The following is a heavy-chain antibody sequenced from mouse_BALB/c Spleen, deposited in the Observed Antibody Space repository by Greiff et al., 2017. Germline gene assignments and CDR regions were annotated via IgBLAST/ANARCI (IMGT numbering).Heavy chain of an antibody. CDR2: ISDGGSYT. D-gene: IGHD1-2*01. Sequence: EVHLVESGGGLVKPGGSLKLSCAASGFTFSDYYMYWVRQTPEKRLEWVATISDGGSYTYYPDSVKGRFTISRDNAKNNLYLQMSSLKSEDTAMYYCASSPRGSAMDYWRQGTSVTVSS. V-gene: IGHV5-4*02. CDR3: ASSPRGSAMDY. CDR1: GFTFSDYY. J-gene: IGHJ4*01.